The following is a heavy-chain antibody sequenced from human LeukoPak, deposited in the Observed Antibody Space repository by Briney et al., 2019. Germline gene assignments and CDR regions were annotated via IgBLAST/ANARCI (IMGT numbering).Heavy chain of an antibody. CDR2: IYPGDSDT. Sequence: GEPLKISRKGSGYSFTSYWIGWVRQMPGKGLEWMGIIYPGDSDTRYSPSFQGQVTISADKSINTAYLQWSSLKASDTAMYYCARLEGIVLAGTLVDYWGQGTLVTVSS. D-gene: IGHD6-19*01. CDR1: GYSFTSYW. V-gene: IGHV5-51*01. CDR3: ARLEGIVLAGTLVDY. J-gene: IGHJ4*02.